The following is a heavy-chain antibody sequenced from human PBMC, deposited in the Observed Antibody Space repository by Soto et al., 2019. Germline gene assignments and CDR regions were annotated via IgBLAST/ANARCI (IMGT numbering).Heavy chain of an antibody. CDR2: IYYSGST. CDR1: GGSISSYY. V-gene: IGHV4-59*08. D-gene: IGHD3-10*01. Sequence: SETLSLTCTVSGGSISSYYWSWIRQPPGKGLEWIGYIYYSGSTNYNPSLRSRITISVDTSKNQFSLKLSSVTAADTAVYYCARHYYGSGSYYTRWGQGTLVTVSS. J-gene: IGHJ4*02. CDR3: ARHYYGSGSYYTR.